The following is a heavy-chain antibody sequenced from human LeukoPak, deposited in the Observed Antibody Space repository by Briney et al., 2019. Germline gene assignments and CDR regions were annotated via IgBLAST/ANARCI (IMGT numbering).Heavy chain of an antibody. CDR3: ARAQSLAFTIIDCFDP. CDR1: GFTFSSYE. Sequence: GGSLRLSCAASGFTFSSYEMNWVRQAPGKGLEWVSYIGSSGTNIYYADSVKGRFTISRDNAKNSLYLQMNSLRAEDTAVYYCARAQSLAFTIIDCFDPWGQGTLVTVSS. J-gene: IGHJ5*02. D-gene: IGHD2/OR15-2a*01. CDR2: IGSSGTNI. V-gene: IGHV3-48*03.